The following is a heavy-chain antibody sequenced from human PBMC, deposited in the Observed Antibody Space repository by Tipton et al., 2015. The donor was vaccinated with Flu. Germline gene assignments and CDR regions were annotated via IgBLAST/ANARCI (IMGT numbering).Heavy chain of an antibody. D-gene: IGHD1-7*01. J-gene: IGHJ4*02. Sequence: TLSLTCAVYGGSFSGYYWSWIRQPPGKGLEWIGEINHSGSTDYNPSLKSRFTISVDTSKNQFSLKLSSVTAADTAVYYCARHSPITGTTGYWGQGTLVTASS. CDR2: INHSGST. CDR1: GGSFSGYY. V-gene: IGHV4-34*01. CDR3: ARHSPITGTTGY.